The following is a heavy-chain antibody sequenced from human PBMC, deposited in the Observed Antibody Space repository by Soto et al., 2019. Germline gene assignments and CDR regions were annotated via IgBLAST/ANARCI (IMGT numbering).Heavy chain of an antibody. CDR2: IYYSGST. D-gene: IGHD3-22*01. V-gene: IGHV4-59*01. CDR3: ARYYYDSSGYSVPYAFDI. Sequence: PSETLSLTCTVSGGSISSYYWSWIRQPPGKGLEWIGYIYYSGSTNYNPSLKSRVTISVDTSKNQFSLKLSSVTAADTAVYYCARYYYDSSGYSVPYAFDIWGQGTMVTVSS. CDR1: GGSISSYY. J-gene: IGHJ3*02.